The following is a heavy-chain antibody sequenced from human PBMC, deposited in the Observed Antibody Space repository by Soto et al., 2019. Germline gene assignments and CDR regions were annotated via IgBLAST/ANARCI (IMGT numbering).Heavy chain of an antibody. D-gene: IGHD6-19*01. CDR3: SRCLDRDSNGYPGY. V-gene: IGHV4-31*03. Sequence: QVQVQESGPGLVKPSQTLSLTCTVSGGSISSGGYYWSWIRQHPGKGLEWIGYIYYNGNTYYNPSLKSRVTISVDMARNQFSLRLSSVTAADTAVYFCSRCLDRDSNGYPGYWGQGTLVTVSS. CDR2: IYYNGNT. CDR1: GGSISSGGYY. J-gene: IGHJ4*02.